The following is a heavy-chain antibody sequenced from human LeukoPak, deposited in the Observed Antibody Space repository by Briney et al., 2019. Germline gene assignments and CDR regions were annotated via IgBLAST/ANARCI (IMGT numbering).Heavy chain of an antibody. Sequence: SETLSLTCAVYGGSFSGYYWSWIRQPPGKGLEWIGEINHSGSTNYNPSLESRVTISVDTSKNQFSLKLSSVTAADTAVYYCARVRCISTSCYEYNWFDPWGQGTLVTVSS. D-gene: IGHD2-2*01. CDR2: INHSGST. J-gene: IGHJ5*02. CDR3: ARVRCISTSCYEYNWFDP. CDR1: GGSFSGYY. V-gene: IGHV4-34*01.